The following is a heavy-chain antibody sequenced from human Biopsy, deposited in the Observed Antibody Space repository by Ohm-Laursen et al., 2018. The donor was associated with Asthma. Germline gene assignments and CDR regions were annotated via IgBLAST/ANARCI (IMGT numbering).Heavy chain of an antibody. CDR2: ISPIFGSS. J-gene: IGHJ6*02. V-gene: IGHV1-69*06. CDR3: ASPSSNGDILYYYYHFDV. Sequence: GASVKVSCKASGGMFGNYAISWVRQDPGLGLEWMGGISPIFGSSNYAQRFQGRVTITADIFTRTAYMELSGLRFDDTAIYYCASPSSNGDILYYYYHFDVWGQGTTVIVSS. D-gene: IGHD3-10*01. CDR1: GGMFGNYA.